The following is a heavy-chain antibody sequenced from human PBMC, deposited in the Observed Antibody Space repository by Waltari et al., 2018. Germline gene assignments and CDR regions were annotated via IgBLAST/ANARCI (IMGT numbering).Heavy chain of an antibody. CDR1: GGTFSSYA. J-gene: IGHJ4*02. CDR3: ARGKSIAAPDY. D-gene: IGHD6-6*01. V-gene: IGHV1-69*08. CDR2: IIPILGTA. Sequence: QVQLVQSGAEVKKPGSSVKVSCKASGGTFSSYAISWGRQAPGQGLEWMGRIIPILGTANYEQKFQGRVTITADKSTSTAYMELSSLRSEDTAVYYCARGKSIAAPDYWGQGTLVTVSS.